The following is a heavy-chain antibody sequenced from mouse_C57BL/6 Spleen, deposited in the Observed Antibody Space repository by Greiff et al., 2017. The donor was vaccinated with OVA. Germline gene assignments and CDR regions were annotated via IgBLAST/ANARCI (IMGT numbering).Heavy chain of an antibody. V-gene: IGHV1-18*01. D-gene: IGHD1-1*01. CDR3: ARYLLRGYYAMDY. J-gene: IGHJ4*01. CDR2: INPNNGGT. CDR1: GYTFTDYN. Sequence: EVQLQESGPELVKPGASVKIPCKASGYTFTDYNMDWVKQSHGKSLEWIGDINPNNGGTIYNQKFKGKATLTVDKSSSTAYMELRSLTSEDTAVYYCARYLLRGYYAMDYWGQGTSVTVSS.